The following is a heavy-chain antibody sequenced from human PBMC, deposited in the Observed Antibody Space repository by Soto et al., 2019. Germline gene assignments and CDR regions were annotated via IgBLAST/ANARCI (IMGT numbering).Heavy chain of an antibody. CDR1: GVSISNSSYY. J-gene: IGHJ4*02. V-gene: IGHV4-39*01. CDR2: IYYSGIT. Sequence: SETLSLSCTVSGVSISNSSYYWGWIRRPPGKGLEWIGTIYYSGITYYNPSLKSRVTISVDTSKNQFSLKLTSVTAADTAVYYCARHGSNWGQGTLVTVSS. CDR3: ARHGSN.